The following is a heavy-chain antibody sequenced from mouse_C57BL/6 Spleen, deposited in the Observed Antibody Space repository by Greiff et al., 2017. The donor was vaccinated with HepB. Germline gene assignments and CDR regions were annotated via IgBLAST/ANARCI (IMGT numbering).Heavy chain of an antibody. Sequence: VQLQESGPELVKPGASVKISCKASGYAFSSSWMNWVKQRPGKGLEWIGRIYPGDGDTNYNGKFKGKATLTADKSSSTAYMQLSSLTSEDSAVYFCARSSIYYGTPYAMDYWGQGTSVTVSS. CDR2: IYPGDGDT. V-gene: IGHV1-82*01. J-gene: IGHJ4*01. CDR1: GYAFSSSW. D-gene: IGHD2-1*01. CDR3: ARSSIYYGTPYAMDY.